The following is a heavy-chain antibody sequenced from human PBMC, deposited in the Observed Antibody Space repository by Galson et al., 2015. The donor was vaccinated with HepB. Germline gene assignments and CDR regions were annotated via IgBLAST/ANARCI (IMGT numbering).Heavy chain of an antibody. Sequence: SLRLSCAASGFTFSSYWMSWVRQAPGKGLEWVANIKQDGSEKYYVDSVKGRFTISRNNAKNSLYLQMNSLRAEDTAVYYCARDPREDSSGWYKYYYYYGMDVWGQGTTVTVSS. D-gene: IGHD6-19*01. CDR2: IKQDGSEK. CDR3: ARDPREDSSGWYKYYYYYGMDV. J-gene: IGHJ6*02. V-gene: IGHV3-7*03. CDR1: GFTFSSYW.